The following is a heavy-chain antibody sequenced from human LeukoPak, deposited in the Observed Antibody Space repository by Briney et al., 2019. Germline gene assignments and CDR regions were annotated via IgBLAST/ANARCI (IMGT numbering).Heavy chain of an antibody. V-gene: IGHV3-23*01. CDR1: GFTFSSYA. CDR3: AKSALYYYDSSGYYLNY. Sequence: GGSLRLSCAASGFTFSSYAMSWVRQAPGKWLEWVSAISGSGGSTYYADSVKGRFTISRDNSKNTLYLQMNSLRAEDTAVYYCAKSALYYYDSSGYYLNYWGQGTLVTVSS. CDR2: ISGSGGST. J-gene: IGHJ4*02. D-gene: IGHD3-22*01.